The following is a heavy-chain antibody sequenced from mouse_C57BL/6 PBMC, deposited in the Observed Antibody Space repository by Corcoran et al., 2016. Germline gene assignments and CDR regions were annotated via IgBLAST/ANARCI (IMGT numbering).Heavy chain of an antibody. V-gene: IGHV9-3*01. CDR2: INTYSGVP. Sequence: QIQLVQSGPELKKPGETVKISCKASGYTFTTYGMSWVKQAPGKGLKWMGWINTYSGVPTYADDFKGRFAFSLEPSASTAYLQINNLKNEDTATYFCARSDYYGSSGGAWFAYWGQGTLVTVSA. J-gene: IGHJ3*01. CDR3: ARSDYYGSSGGAWFAY. D-gene: IGHD1-1*01. CDR1: GYTFTTYG.